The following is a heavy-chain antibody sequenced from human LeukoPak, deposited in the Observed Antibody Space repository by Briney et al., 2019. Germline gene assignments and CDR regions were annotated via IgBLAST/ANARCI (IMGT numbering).Heavy chain of an antibody. J-gene: IGHJ6*02. V-gene: IGHV1-69*04. Sequence: ASVKVSCKASGGPFHTYAISWVRLVPGQGLEWVGRVVPASEISTYAQKFLGRVTITADYSASTVYMELSGLRSDDTATYYCARVGYTRGPLPYGMDVWGQGTTVTV. D-gene: IGHD3-16*02. CDR2: VVPASEIS. CDR3: ARVGYTRGPLPYGMDV. CDR1: GGPFHTYA.